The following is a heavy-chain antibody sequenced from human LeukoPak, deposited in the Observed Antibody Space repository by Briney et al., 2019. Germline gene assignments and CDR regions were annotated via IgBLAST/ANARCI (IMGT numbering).Heavy chain of an antibody. D-gene: IGHD6-25*01. CDR1: GFTVSSNY. Sequence: GGSLRLSCAASGFTVSSNYMNWVRQAPGKGLEWVSVIYSGGSTYYTDSVKGRFTISRDNSKNTLYLQMNSLRAEDTAVYYCARGDSSGSYFDYWGQGTLVTVSS. J-gene: IGHJ4*02. V-gene: IGHV3-53*01. CDR3: ARGDSSGSYFDY. CDR2: IYSGGST.